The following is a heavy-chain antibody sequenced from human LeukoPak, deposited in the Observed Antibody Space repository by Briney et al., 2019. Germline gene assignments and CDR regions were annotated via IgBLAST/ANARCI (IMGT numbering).Heavy chain of an antibody. D-gene: IGHD3-10*01. CDR1: GYSINSAYY. CDR2: MYHSGIT. V-gene: IGHV4-38-2*02. CDR3: ARLTPGKNWFDP. J-gene: IGHJ5*02. Sequence: SETLSLTCTVSGYSINSAYYWGWIRQPPGKGLEWIGTMYHSGITYYNLSLKSRVTISVDTSKNQFSLKLNSVTAAHTAVYYCARLTPGKNWFDPWGHGTLVTVSS.